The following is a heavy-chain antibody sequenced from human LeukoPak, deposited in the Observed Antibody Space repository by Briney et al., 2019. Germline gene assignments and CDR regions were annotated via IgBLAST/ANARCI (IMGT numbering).Heavy chain of an antibody. D-gene: IGHD3-22*01. J-gene: IGHJ3*02. CDR3: ARISGITMIVVLVTDGFDI. V-gene: IGHV4-38-2*02. Sequence: PSETLSLTCTVSGYSISSGYLWGWIRQPPGKGLEWIGSIDGSGTSYYNPSLKSRVTISVDTSRNQFSLKMTSVTAADTAVYYCARISGITMIVVLVTDGFDIWGQGTMVTVSS. CDR2: IDGSGTS. CDR1: GYSISSGYL.